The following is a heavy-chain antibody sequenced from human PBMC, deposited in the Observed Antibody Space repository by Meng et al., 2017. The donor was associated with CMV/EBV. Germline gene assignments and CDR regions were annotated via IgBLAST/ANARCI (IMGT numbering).Heavy chain of an antibody. CDR2: ISYDGSNK. V-gene: IGHV3-30*04. CDR1: GFTFSSYA. CDR3: ARDLGRFLEWSGALGGMDV. J-gene: IGHJ6*02. D-gene: IGHD3-3*01. Sequence: GGSLRLSCAASGFTFSSYAMHWVRQAPGQGLEWVAVISYDGSNKYYADSVKGRFTISRDNSKNTLYLQMNSLRAEDTAVYYCARDLGRFLEWSGALGGMDVWGQGTTVTVSS.